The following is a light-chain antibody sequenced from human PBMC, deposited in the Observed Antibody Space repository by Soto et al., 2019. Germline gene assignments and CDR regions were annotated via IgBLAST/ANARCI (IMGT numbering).Light chain of an antibody. CDR1: QSVRTY. Sequence: EIVLTQSPVTLSLSPGERATLSCRASQSVRTYLAWYQVKPGQAPRLLIYDASSRASGVPARFSGSGSGTDFTLTISGLQPDDSATYSCHQYNSYSTFGQGTRLE. V-gene: IGKV3-11*01. CDR3: HQYNSYST. CDR2: DAS. J-gene: IGKJ5*01.